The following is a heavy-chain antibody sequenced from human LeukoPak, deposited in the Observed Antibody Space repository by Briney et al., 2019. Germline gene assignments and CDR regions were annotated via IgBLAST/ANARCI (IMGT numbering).Heavy chain of an antibody. Sequence: PGGPLRLSCAASGFTVSSNYMSWVRQAPGKGLEWVSVIYSGGSTYYADSVKGRFTISRDNSKNTLYLQMNSLRAEDTAVYYCARDITWGWLSFDYWGQGTLVTVSS. CDR3: ARDITWGWLSFDY. CDR1: GFTVSSNY. J-gene: IGHJ4*02. D-gene: IGHD5-18*01. CDR2: IYSGGST. V-gene: IGHV3-53*01.